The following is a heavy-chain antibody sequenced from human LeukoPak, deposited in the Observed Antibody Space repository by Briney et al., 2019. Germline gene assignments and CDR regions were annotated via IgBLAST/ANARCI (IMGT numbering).Heavy chain of an antibody. D-gene: IGHD3-22*01. Sequence: PSETLSLTCTVSSGSISSYYWSWIRQPPGKGLEWIGYIYYSGSTNYNPSLKSRVTISVDTSKNQFSLKLSSVTAADTAVYYCAGTNYYDSSGYYGPNYYYYMDVWGKGTTVTVSS. J-gene: IGHJ6*03. V-gene: IGHV4-59*01. CDR1: SGSISSYY. CDR3: AGTNYYDSSGYYGPNYYYYMDV. CDR2: IYYSGST.